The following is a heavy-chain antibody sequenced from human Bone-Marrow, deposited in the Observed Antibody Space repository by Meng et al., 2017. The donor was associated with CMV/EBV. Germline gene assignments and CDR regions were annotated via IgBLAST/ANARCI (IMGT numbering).Heavy chain of an antibody. CDR2: INPSGGST. Sequence: VYCKASGYHFTNYDIHWVRQAPGQGLEWMGIINPSGGSTSYAQKFQGRVTMTRDTSTSTVYMELSSLRSEDTAVYYCARLAVAGLDYWGQGTLVTVSS. CDR3: ARLAVAGLDY. J-gene: IGHJ4*02. D-gene: IGHD6-19*01. CDR1: GYHFTNYD. V-gene: IGHV1-46*01.